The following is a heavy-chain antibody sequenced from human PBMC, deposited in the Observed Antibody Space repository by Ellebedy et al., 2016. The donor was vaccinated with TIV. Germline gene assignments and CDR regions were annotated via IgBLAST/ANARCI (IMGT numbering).Heavy chain of an antibody. CDR1: GGSISSGDYY. D-gene: IGHD2-21*02. Sequence: LRLSXFVSGGSISSGDYYWSWIRQPPGKGLEWIGSIYYSVSTSYNPSLKSRLSISIDTSKNQFSLNLSPVTAADTAVYYCARDNGIIGVTNEDNWFDPWGQGTLVTVSS. CDR2: IYYSVST. V-gene: IGHV4-30-4*01. J-gene: IGHJ5*02. CDR3: ARDNGIIGVTNEDNWFDP.